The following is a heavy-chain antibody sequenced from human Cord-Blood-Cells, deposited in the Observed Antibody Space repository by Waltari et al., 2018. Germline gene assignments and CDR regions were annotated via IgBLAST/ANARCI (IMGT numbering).Heavy chain of an antibody. Sequence: EVQLVESGGGLVQPGGSLRLSCAASGFTFSSYWMSWVRPAPGKGLEWVANIKQDGSEKYYVDSVKGRFTISRDNAKNSLYLQMNSLRAEDTAVYYCARDGTGTRMLESYWGQGTLVTVSS. J-gene: IGHJ4*02. CDR3: ARDGTGTRMLESY. V-gene: IGHV3-7*01. CDR1: GFTFSSYW. CDR2: IKQDGSEK. D-gene: IGHD1-7*01.